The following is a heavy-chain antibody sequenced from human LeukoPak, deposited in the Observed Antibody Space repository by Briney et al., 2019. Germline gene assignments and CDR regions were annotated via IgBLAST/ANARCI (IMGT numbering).Heavy chain of an antibody. CDR3: AKILSAAGTEY. D-gene: IGHD6-13*01. CDR1: GFTFNTFA. Sequence: GGSLRLSCAASGFTFNTFAMSWVRQAPRKGLECVSIINDGGGDTYYADSVKGRFTISRDNSKNTLYLQMNSLRLEDTAMYYCAKILSAAGTEYWGQGTLVTVSS. V-gene: IGHV3-23*01. CDR2: INDGGGDT. J-gene: IGHJ4*02.